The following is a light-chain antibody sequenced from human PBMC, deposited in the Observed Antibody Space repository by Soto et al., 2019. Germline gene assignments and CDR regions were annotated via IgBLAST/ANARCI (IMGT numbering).Light chain of an antibody. V-gene: IGLV2-14*01. CDR2: DFS. CDR1: SSDVGGYNY. CDR3: SSYTSSSTLVV. J-gene: IGLJ2*01. Sequence: QSALTQPASVSGSTGQSITISCTGTSSDVGGYNYVSWYQQHPGKAPQLMIYDFSNRPSGVSNRFSGSKSGNTASLTISGLQAEDEADYYCSSYTSSSTLVVFGGGTKLTVL.